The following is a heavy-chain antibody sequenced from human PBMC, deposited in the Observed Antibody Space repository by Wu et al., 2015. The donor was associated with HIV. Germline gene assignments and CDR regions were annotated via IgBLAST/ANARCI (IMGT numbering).Heavy chain of an antibody. CDR1: GYTFTDYS. Sequence: QVQLVQSASEVKKSGASVNVSCTASGYTFTDYSLHWVRQAPGRGLQWMGWINPQNGDTNYAETFKGRISMTRDTSTDTAYMVLTSLKSNDTALYYCARDWQFHVIFDDYYIDVWAEGPRSSVSS. CDR2: INPQNGDT. D-gene: IGHD3-9*01. V-gene: IGHV1-2*02. J-gene: IGHJ6*03. CDR3: ARDWQFHVIFDDYYIDV.